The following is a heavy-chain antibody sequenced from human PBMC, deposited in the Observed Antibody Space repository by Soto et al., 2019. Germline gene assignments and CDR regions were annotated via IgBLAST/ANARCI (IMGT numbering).Heavy chain of an antibody. Sequence: SDTLSLTCTVSGGSITSYYWSWIRQPPGKGLEWIGYIYYSGSTNYNPSLKSRVTISVDTSKNQFSLKLSSVTAADTAVYYCARGGSGSYFRGYYYGMDVWGQGTTVTVSS. CDR2: IYYSGST. CDR3: ARGGSGSYFRGYYYGMDV. V-gene: IGHV4-59*01. D-gene: IGHD1-26*01. J-gene: IGHJ6*02. CDR1: GGSITSYY.